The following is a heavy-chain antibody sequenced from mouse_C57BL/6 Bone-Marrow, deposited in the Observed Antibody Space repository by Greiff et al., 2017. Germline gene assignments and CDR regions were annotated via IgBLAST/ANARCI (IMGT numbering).Heavy chain of an antibody. D-gene: IGHD1-1*01. CDR3: ARSPYYYGSSYAMDY. CDR1: GYTFTSYG. Sequence: VQLQQSGAELARPGASVKLSCKASGYTFTSYGISWVKQRTGQGLEWIGEIYPRSGNTYYNEKFKGKATLTADKSSSTAYMALRSLTSEDSAVYFCARSPYYYGSSYAMDYWGQGTSVTVSS. V-gene: IGHV1-81*01. J-gene: IGHJ4*01. CDR2: IYPRSGNT.